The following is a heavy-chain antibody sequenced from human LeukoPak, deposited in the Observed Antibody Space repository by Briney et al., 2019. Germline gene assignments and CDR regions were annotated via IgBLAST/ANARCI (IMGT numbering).Heavy chain of an antibody. D-gene: IGHD2-2*01. CDR1: GYTLTELS. V-gene: IGHV1-24*01. CDR2: FDPEDGET. CDR3: AIGVVPAAINFDY. J-gene: IGHJ4*02. Sequence: ASVKVSCKVSGYTLTELSMHWVRQAPGKGLEWMGGFDPEDGETIYAQKFQGRVTMTVDTSTDTAYMELSSLRSEDTAVYYCAIGVVPAAINFDYWGQGTLVTVSS.